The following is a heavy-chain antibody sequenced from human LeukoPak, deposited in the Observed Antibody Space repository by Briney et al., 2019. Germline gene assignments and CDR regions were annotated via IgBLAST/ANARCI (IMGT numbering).Heavy chain of an antibody. CDR2: ISSSSSYI. CDR1: GFTFSSYS. V-gene: IGHV3-21*01. CDR3: ARVWPERITTSDY. D-gene: IGHD4-11*01. J-gene: IGHJ4*02. Sequence: GGSLRLSCAASGFTFSSYSMNWVRQAPGKGLEWVSSISSSSSYIYYADSVKGRFTISRDNAKNSLYLQMNSLRAEDTAVYYCARVWPERITTSDYWGQGTLVTVSS.